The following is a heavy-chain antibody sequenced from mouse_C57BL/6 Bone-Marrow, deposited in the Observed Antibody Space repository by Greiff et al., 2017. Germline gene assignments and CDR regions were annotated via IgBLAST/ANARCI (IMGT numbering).Heavy chain of an antibody. Sequence: QVQLQQSGAELARPGASVKLSCKASGYTFTSYGISWVKRRTGQGLEWIGEIYPRSGNTYYNEKFKGTATLTADKSSSTVYMELRSLTSEDSAVYFCARRGYYEYGPFAYWGQGTLVTVSA. CDR3: ARRGYYEYGPFAY. D-gene: IGHD2-4*01. V-gene: IGHV1-81*01. CDR1: GYTFTSYG. J-gene: IGHJ3*01. CDR2: IYPRSGNT.